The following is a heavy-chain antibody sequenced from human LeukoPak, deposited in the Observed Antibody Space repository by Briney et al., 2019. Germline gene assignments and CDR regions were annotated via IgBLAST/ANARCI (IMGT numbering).Heavy chain of an antibody. CDR2: IYFSGST. CDR3: ARPAGTVVTPSYYYYGMDV. J-gene: IGHJ6*02. Sequence: SETLSLTCTVSGGSISSYYWSWIRQPPGKGLEWIGYIYFSGSTNYNPSLKSRVTISLDTSKNQFSLKLSSVTAADTAVYYCARPAGTVVTPSYYYYGMDVWGQGTTVTVSS. V-gene: IGHV4-59*01. CDR1: GGSISSYY. D-gene: IGHD4-23*01.